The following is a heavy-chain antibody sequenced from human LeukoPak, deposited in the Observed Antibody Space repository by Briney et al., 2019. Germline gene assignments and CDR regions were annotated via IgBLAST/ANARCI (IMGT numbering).Heavy chain of an antibody. CDR2: IYSGGST. Sequence: PGGSLRLSCAASGFTVSSNYMSWVRQAPGKGLEWVSVIYSGGSTYYADSVKGRFTISRDNAKNSLYLQMNSLRAEDTAVYYCARDSPGVAVAEYWGQGTLVTVSS. D-gene: IGHD6-19*01. V-gene: IGHV3-53*01. J-gene: IGHJ4*02. CDR1: GFTVSSNY. CDR3: ARDSPGVAVAEY.